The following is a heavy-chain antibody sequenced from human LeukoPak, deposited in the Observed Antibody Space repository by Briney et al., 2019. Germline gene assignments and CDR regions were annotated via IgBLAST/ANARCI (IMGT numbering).Heavy chain of an antibody. V-gene: IGHV4-31*03. J-gene: IGHJ5*01. D-gene: IGHD2-2*01. CDR1: GGSISSDSYY. Sequence: SQTLSLTCTVSGGSISSDSYYWSWIRQRPGKGLEWIGYIYYSGSAYYNPSLNNRVTISVDSSKNQFSLRLTSVTAADTAVYYCARSLGENCSSTSCYLNWFDSWGQGTLVTVSS. CDR3: ARSLGENCSSTSCYLNWFDS. CDR2: IYYSGSA.